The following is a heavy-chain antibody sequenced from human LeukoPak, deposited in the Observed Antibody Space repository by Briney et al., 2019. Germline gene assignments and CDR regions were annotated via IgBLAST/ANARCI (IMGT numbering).Heavy chain of an antibody. D-gene: IGHD6-19*01. CDR1: GGSISRYY. J-gene: IGHJ6*03. Sequence: PSDTLSFTCTVSGGSISRYYWSWIRQPAGKGLEWIGRIYTSGSTNYNPSLKSRVTMSVDTSKNQFSLKLSSVTAADTAVYYCARDVRVAGTRVTGYYYYYYMDVWGKGTTVTISS. CDR2: IYTSGST. V-gene: IGHV4-4*07. CDR3: ARDVRVAGTRVTGYYYYYYMDV.